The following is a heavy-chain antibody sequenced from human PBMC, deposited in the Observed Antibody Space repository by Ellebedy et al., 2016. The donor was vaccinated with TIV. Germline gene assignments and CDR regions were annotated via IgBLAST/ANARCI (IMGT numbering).Heavy chain of an antibody. CDR2: ISNDGSNK. CDR1: GIIFSSSA. Sequence: GESLKISCSTSGIIFSSSAMHWVRQAPGRGLEWMAVISNDGSNKYYVDSVKGRFTISRDNAENSLYLQMNSLRVEDTAVYYCVRDSTHGYDDYWGQGTLVTVSS. J-gene: IGHJ4*02. CDR3: VRDSTHGYDDY. D-gene: IGHD5-24*01. V-gene: IGHV3-30*04.